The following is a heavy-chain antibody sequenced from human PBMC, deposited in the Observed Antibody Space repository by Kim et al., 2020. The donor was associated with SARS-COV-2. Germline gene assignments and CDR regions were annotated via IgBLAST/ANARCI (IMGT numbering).Heavy chain of an antibody. CDR2: IYPGDSDT. J-gene: IGHJ4*02. Sequence: GESLKISFKGSGYSFTSYWIGWVRQMPGKGLEWMGIIYPGDSDTTYSPSFQGQVTISADKSISTAYLQWSSLKASDTAMYYCARRGYGDYAPTFFDYWGQGTLVTVSS. CDR3: ARRGYGDYAPTFFDY. V-gene: IGHV5-51*01. D-gene: IGHD4-17*01. CDR1: GYSFTSYW.